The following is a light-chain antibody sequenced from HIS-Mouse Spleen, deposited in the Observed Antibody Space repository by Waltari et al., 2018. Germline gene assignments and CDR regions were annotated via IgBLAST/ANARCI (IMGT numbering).Light chain of an antibody. V-gene: IGLV2-14*01. CDR2: EVS. J-gene: IGLJ3*02. Sequence: QSALTQPASVSGSPGQSITISCTGTSSDVGGYNYVSWYQQHPGKAPKLMIYEVSNRPSGVSHRFSGSKSGNTASLTISGLQAEDEADYYCCSYAGSSTYWVFGGGTKLTVL. CDR1: SSDVGGYNY. CDR3: CSYAGSSTYWV.